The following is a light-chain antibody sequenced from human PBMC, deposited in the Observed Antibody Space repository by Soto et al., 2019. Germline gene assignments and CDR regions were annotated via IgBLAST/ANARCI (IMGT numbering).Light chain of an antibody. CDR1: KLGDKY. V-gene: IGLV3-1*01. J-gene: IGLJ2*01. CDR3: QAWDSSTVV. CDR2: QDS. Sequence: SYELTRPPSVSVSPGQTASITCSGDKLGDKYACWYQQKPGQSPVLVIYQDSKRPSGIPERFSGSNSGNTATLTISGTQAMDEADYYCQAWDSSTVVFGGGTKLTRP.